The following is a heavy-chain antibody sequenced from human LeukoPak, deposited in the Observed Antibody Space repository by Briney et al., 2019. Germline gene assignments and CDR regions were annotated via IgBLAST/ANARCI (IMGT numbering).Heavy chain of an antibody. D-gene: IGHD2-21*02. V-gene: IGHV3-53*01. CDR2: IYSGGST. Sequence: GGSLRLSCAASGFSVSSNYMSWVRQAPGKGLEWVSVIYSGGSTYYADSVKGRFTISRDNSKNMLYLQMKSLRAEDTAVYYCARTDETAPAEDFQHWGQGTLVTVSS. J-gene: IGHJ1*01. CDR3: ARTDETAPAEDFQH. CDR1: GFSVSSNY.